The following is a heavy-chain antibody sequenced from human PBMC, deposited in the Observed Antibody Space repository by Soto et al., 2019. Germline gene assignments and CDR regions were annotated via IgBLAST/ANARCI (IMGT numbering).Heavy chain of an antibody. CDR3: AGRCDSTTCLGHFDY. J-gene: IGHJ4*02. V-gene: IGHV1-69*06. Sequence: QVQLVQSGAEVQKPGSSVKVSCKASGGTFNNYVVNWVRQAPGQGLEWMGGILPIFATANYAQKFQGRVTITADKSTSTAYMELTSLISEDTAVYYCAGRCDSTTCLGHFDYWGQGTLVTVAS. CDR2: ILPIFATA. CDR1: GGTFNNYV. D-gene: IGHD2-2*01.